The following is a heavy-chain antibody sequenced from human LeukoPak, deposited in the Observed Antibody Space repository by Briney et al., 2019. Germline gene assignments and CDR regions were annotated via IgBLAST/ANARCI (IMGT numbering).Heavy chain of an antibody. V-gene: IGHV3-33*01. J-gene: IGHJ4*02. Sequence: GRSLGLSCAASGFTFSYCGMHWVRQTPDKGLQWVAVIWNDGSNKYYADSVKGRFTISRDNSKNTLSLQMNSLRAEDTAVCYCARDAYCSGGSYYHFDCWGQGTLVTVSS. CDR3: ARDAYCSGGSYYHFDC. CDR2: IWNDGSNK. D-gene: IGHD2-15*01. CDR1: GFTFSYCG.